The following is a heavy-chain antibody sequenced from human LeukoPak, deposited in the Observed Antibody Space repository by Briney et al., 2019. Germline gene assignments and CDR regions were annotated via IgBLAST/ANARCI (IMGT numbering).Heavy chain of an antibody. Sequence: EWIGEINHSGSTNYNPSLKSRVTISVDTSKNQFSLKLSSVTAADTAVYYCARATVVVTLDYWGQGTLVTVSS. D-gene: IGHD3-22*01. V-gene: IGHV4-34*01. CDR2: INHSGST. J-gene: IGHJ4*02. CDR3: ARATVVVTLDY.